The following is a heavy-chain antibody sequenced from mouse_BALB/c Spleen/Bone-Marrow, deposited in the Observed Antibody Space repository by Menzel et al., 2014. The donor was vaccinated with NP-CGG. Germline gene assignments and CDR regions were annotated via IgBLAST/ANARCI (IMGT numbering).Heavy chain of an antibody. J-gene: IGHJ3*01. Sequence: QVQLKESGAELAKPGASLKMSCKASGYTFTSYWMHWVKQRPGQGLEWIGYINPSTDYTEYNQKFKDKATLTADKSSSTAFMQLSSLTSEDSAVYYCARRAYGGSYGFAYWGQGTLVTVSA. V-gene: IGHV1-7*01. D-gene: IGHD1-1*01. CDR3: ARRAYGGSYGFAY. CDR2: INPSTDYT. CDR1: GYTFTSYW.